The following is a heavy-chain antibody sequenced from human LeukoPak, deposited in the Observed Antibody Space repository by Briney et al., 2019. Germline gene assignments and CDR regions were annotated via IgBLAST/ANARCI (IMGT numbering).Heavy chain of an antibody. V-gene: IGHV3-20*04. CDR2: INWNGGST. J-gene: IGHJ6*03. Sequence: GGSLRLSCAAFGFIFDDYGMGWVRQAPGKGLEWVSGINWNGGSTGYADSVKGRFTISRDNAKNSLYLQMNSLRAEDTALYYCARVQLVDYYYYSYMDVWGKGTTVTVSS. CDR3: ARVQLVDYYYYSYMDV. CDR1: GFIFDDYG. D-gene: IGHD6-6*01.